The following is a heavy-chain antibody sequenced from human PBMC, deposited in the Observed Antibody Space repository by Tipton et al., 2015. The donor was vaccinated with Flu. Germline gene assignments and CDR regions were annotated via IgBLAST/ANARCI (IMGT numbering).Heavy chain of an antibody. CDR1: GGSISSGSYY. CDR3: ARGRNWFDP. J-gene: IGHJ5*02. CDR2: IYASGST. V-gene: IGHV4-61*02. Sequence: TLSLTCTVSGGSISSGSYYWSWIRQPAGKGLEWIGRIYASGSTNYNPSLKSRVTLSVDTSKNQFSLNLSSVTAADTAVYYCARGRNWFDPWGQGILVTVSS.